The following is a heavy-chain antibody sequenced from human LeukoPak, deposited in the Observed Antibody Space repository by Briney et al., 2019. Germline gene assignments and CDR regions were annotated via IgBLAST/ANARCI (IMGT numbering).Heavy chain of an antibody. CDR1: GFTVSNNY. Sequence: GGSLRLSCAASGFTVSNNYMRWVRQAPGKGLEWVSSIYSRGSTSYVDSVKGRFTISRDHSKNTLFLQMNSLRVEDTAVYYCARDYYGPWGQGTLVTVSS. CDR2: IYSRGST. CDR3: ARDYYGP. V-gene: IGHV3-66*03. D-gene: IGHD3-22*01. J-gene: IGHJ5*02.